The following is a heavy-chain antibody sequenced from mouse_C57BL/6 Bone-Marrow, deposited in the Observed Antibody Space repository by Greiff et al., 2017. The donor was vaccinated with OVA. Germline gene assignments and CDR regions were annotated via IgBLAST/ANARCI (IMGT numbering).Heavy chain of an antibody. D-gene: IGHD1-1*01. Sequence: VQLQQSGPELVKPGASVKIPCKASGYTFTDYNMDWVKQSHGKSLEWIGDINPNNGGTIYNQKFKGKATLTVDKSSSTAYMELRSLTSEDTAVYYCVRGPDYYGISPYSFVYWGEDTPLTLSS. CDR1: GYTFTDYN. V-gene: IGHV1-18*01. J-gene: IGHJ2*01. CDR3: VRGPDYYGISPYSFVY. CDR2: INPNNGGT.